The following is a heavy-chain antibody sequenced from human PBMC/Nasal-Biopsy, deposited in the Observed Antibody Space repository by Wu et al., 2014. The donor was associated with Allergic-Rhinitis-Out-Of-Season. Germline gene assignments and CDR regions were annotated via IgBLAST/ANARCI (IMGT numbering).Heavy chain of an antibody. D-gene: IGHD3-9*01. J-gene: IGHJ5*02. CDR1: GGSINSYY. CDR3: ARTKLRYLDGINAAVWFDP. Sequence: TLSLTCTVSGGSINSYYWSWIRQPPGKGLEWIGYIYYSGSTKYNPSLKSRVTISVDTAKNQFSLSLSSVTAADTAIYYCARTKLRYLDGINAAVWFDPWGQGTLVTVSS. V-gene: IGHV4-59*01. CDR2: IYYSGST.